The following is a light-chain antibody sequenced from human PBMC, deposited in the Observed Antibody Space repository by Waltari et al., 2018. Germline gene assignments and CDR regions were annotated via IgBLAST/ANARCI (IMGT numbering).Light chain of an antibody. CDR2: EGS. V-gene: IGLV2-23*03. Sequence: QSALTQPASVSGSPGPSITISCPGPSSAVWSNNLVSWYQQHPGQAPKVVIYEGSERPSGISNRFSGSKSGITASLTISGLQPEDEADYYCCSYAGSGTFVVFGGGTKLTVL. CDR3: CSYAGSGTFVV. J-gene: IGLJ2*01. CDR1: SSAVWSNNL.